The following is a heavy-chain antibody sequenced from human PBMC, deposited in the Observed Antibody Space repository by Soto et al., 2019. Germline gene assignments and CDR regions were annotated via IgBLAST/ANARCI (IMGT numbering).Heavy chain of an antibody. Sequence: GGSLRLSCAASGFTFSSYGMHWVRQAPGKGLEWVAVIWYDGSNKYYADSVKGRFTISRDNSKNTLYLQMNSLRAEDTAVYYCARDGGDGYPMPHSRSYYYYGMDVWGQGTTVTVSS. V-gene: IGHV3-33*01. J-gene: IGHJ6*02. CDR2: IWYDGSNK. CDR3: ARDGGDGYPMPHSRSYYYYGMDV. D-gene: IGHD3-16*01. CDR1: GFTFSSYG.